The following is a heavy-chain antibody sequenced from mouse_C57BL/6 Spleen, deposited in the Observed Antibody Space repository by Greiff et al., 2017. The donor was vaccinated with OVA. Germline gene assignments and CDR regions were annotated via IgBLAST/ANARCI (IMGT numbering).Heavy chain of an antibody. D-gene: IGHD1-1*01. V-gene: IGHV2-2*01. CDR3: ARNDYGSSYFYYYAMDY. CDR2: IWSGGST. Sequence: VHLVESGPGLVQPSQSLSITCTVSGFSLTSYGVHWVRQSPGKGLEWLGVIWSGGSTDYNAAFISRLSISKDNSKSQVFFKMNSLQADDTAIYYCARNDYGSSYFYYYAMDYWGQGTSVTVSS. J-gene: IGHJ4*01. CDR1: GFSLTSYG.